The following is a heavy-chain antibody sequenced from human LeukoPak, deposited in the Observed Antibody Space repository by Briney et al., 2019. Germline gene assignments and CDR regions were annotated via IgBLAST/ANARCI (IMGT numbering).Heavy chain of an antibody. V-gene: IGHV3-23*01. D-gene: IGHD1-26*01. Sequence: GGSLRLSCAASGFNFNTYGMSWVRQVPGKGLEWVSAISGSGGDTYYADSVKGRFTISRDNSKNTLYLQMNSLRAEDTAVYYCAKWETQEYFDYWGQGTLVTVSS. CDR1: GFNFNTYG. J-gene: IGHJ4*02. CDR2: ISGSGGDT. CDR3: AKWETQEYFDY.